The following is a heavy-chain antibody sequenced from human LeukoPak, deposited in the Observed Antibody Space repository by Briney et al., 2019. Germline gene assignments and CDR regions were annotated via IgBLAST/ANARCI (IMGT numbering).Heavy chain of an antibody. D-gene: IGHD3-16*01. CDR1: GFTVSGTH. CDR3: AKDEATSGGGLAS. J-gene: IGHJ4*02. Sequence: GGSLRLSCAASGFTVSGTHMSWVRQAPGKGLEWVSAMYTGGTTYYADSVQGRFTISRDNSKNTLYLQMNSLRAEDTAVYYCAKDEATSGGGLASWGQGTLVTASS. CDR2: MYTGGTT. V-gene: IGHV3-53*01.